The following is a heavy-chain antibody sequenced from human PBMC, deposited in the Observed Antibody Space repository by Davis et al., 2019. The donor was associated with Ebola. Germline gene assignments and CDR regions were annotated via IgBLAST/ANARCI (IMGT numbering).Heavy chain of an antibody. D-gene: IGHD3-3*01. CDR1: GGSISSSNW. CDR3: ARRWVNDFWSGYLEVDYGMDV. CDR2: IYHSGST. Sequence: PSETLSLTCAVSGGSISSSNWWRWVRQPPGKGLEWIGEIYHSGSTNYNPSLKSRVTISVDKSKNQFSLKLSSVTAADTAVYYCARRWVNDFWSGYLEVDYGMDVWGQGTTVTVSS. J-gene: IGHJ6*02. V-gene: IGHV4-4*02.